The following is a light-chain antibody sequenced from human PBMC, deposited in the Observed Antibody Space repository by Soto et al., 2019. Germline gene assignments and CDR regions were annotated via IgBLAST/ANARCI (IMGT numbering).Light chain of an antibody. V-gene: IGKV1-39*01. CDR1: QSIINY. Sequence: DIQMTQSPSSLSASVGDRVTITCRASQSIINYLNWYQQKPGKARKILIYTASNLQSGVPSRFSGTGSGTDFTLTISSLQPEDSATYYCQQTYSTLFTFGPGTKVDIK. CDR3: QQTYSTLFT. J-gene: IGKJ3*01. CDR2: TAS.